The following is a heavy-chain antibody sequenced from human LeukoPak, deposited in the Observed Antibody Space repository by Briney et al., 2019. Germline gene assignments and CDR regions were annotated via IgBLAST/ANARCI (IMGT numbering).Heavy chain of an antibody. CDR1: GFTFSSFW. Sequence: PGGSLRLSCAASGFTFSSFWMSWVRQAPGKGLEWVANIKHDGSEKYYVDSVKGRFTISRDNAKNSLYLQMNSLRAEDTAVYYCARGLKGQFRDPSTTCDILTGYYLAPFDYWGQGTLVTVSS. CDR2: IKHDGSEK. D-gene: IGHD3-9*01. J-gene: IGHJ4*02. CDR3: ARGLKGQFRDPSTTCDILTGYYLAPFDY. V-gene: IGHV3-7*01.